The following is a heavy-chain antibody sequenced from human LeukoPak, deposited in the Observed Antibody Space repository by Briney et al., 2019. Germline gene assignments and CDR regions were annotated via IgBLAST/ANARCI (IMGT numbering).Heavy chain of an antibody. CDR3: ARDLPYYYDSSGYHYDY. CDR1: GGTFSSYA. J-gene: IGHJ4*02. V-gene: IGHV1-69*05. CDR2: IIPIFGTA. D-gene: IGHD3-22*01. Sequence: VASVKVSCMASGGTFSSYAISWVRQAPGQGLEWMGGIIPIFGTANYAQKFQGRVTMTRDTSTSTVYMELSSLRSEDTAVYYCARDLPYYYDSSGYHYDYWGQGTLVTVSS.